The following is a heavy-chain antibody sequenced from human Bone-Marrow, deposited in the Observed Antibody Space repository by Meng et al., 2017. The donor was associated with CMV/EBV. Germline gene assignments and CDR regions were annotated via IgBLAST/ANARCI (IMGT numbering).Heavy chain of an antibody. V-gene: IGHV1-69*05. CDR1: GGTFSNYA. Sequence: SVKVSCKTSGGTFSNYAFNWVRQAPGQGLEWMGVIIPIFRTTNYAQKFQGRVTMTTDTSTSTAYMELRSLRSDDTAVYYCARDQWLSTPSYYYYYGMDVWGQGTTVTVSS. D-gene: IGHD3-22*01. CDR3: ARDQWLSTPSYYYYYGMDV. CDR2: IIPIFRTT. J-gene: IGHJ6*02.